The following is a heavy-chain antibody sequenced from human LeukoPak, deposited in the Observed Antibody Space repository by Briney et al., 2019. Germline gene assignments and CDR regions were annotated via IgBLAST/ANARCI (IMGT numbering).Heavy chain of an antibody. Sequence: GGSLRLSCATSGFTFSNYEMSWVRQTPGKGLEWVSYISSSGSSTYYADSVKGRFTISRDNAKSSLCLQMDSLRAGDTAVYYCTRAPIGAAGPFDFWGQGTLVTVSS. D-gene: IGHD6-13*01. CDR3: TRAPIGAAGPFDF. CDR1: GFTFSNYE. CDR2: ISSSGSST. J-gene: IGHJ4*02. V-gene: IGHV3-48*03.